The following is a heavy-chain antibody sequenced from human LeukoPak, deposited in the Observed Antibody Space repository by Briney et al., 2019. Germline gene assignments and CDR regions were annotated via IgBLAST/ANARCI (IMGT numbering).Heavy chain of an antibody. V-gene: IGHV1-2*02. CDR1: GYTFTAYY. Sequence: GASVKVSCKASGYTFTAYYVHWVRQAPGQGLEWMGWINPNSGGTNYAQTFQGRATLTRDTSISTAYMELSRLSSDDTAVYYCAREREIWGDGYNPYFDYWGQGTLVTVSS. CDR3: AREREIWGDGYNPYFDY. J-gene: IGHJ4*02. CDR2: INPNSGGT. D-gene: IGHD5-24*01.